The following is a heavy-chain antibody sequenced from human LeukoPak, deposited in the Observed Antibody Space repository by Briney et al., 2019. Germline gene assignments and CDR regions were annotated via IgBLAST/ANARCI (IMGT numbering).Heavy chain of an antibody. V-gene: IGHV3-7*04. Sequence: GGSLRLSCVGSGFTFSSTWMSWVRQAPGKGLEWVARIKEDGSEKYYVDSVKGRFTISRDNAKNSLYLEMNGLRPEDTAVYYCARGGSRYLAHWGQGTLVTVSS. CDR3: ARGGSRYLAH. CDR1: GFTFSSTW. J-gene: IGHJ5*02. D-gene: IGHD3-16*02. CDR2: IKEDGSEK.